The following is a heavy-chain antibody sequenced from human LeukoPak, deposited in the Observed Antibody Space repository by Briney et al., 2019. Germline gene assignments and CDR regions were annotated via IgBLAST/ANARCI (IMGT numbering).Heavy chain of an antibody. J-gene: IGHJ4*02. D-gene: IGHD3-22*01. CDR3: TTSPYDSSGYYYVYN. CDR2: ISGSGGST. CDR1: GFTFSSYA. Sequence: GGSLRLSCAASGFTFSSYAMSWVRQAPGKGLEWVSAISGSGGSTYYADSVKGRFTISRDDSKNTAYLQMNSLKTEDTAVYYCTTSPYDSSGYYYVYNWGQGTLVTVSS. V-gene: IGHV3-23*01.